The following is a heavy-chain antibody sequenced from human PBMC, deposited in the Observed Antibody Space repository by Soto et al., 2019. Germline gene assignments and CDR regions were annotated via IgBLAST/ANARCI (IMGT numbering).Heavy chain of an antibody. CDR2: IYPGDSDT. CDR3: ARQGVAENYYYYYMDV. D-gene: IGHD6-13*01. Sequence: PGESLKISCKGSGYSFTSYWIGWVRQMPGKGLEWMGIIYPGDSDTRYSPSFQGQVTISADKSISTAYLQWSSLKASDTAMYYCARQGVAENYYYYYMDVWGKGTTVTVSS. CDR1: GYSFTSYW. V-gene: IGHV5-51*01. J-gene: IGHJ6*03.